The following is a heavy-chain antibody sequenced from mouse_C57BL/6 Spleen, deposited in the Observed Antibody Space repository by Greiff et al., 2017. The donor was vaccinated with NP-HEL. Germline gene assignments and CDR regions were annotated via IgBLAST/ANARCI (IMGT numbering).Heavy chain of an antibody. CDR2: IYPRSGNT. J-gene: IGHJ3*01. CDR3: ARAPITTVVATRFAY. D-gene: IGHD1-1*01. V-gene: IGHV1-81*01. Sequence: QVQLQQSGAELARPGASVKLSCKASGYTFTSYGISWVKQRTGQGLEWIGEIYPRSGNTYYNETFKGKATLTADKSSSTAYMELRSLTSEDSAVYFCARAPITTVVATRFAYWGQGTLVTVSA. CDR1: GYTFTSYG.